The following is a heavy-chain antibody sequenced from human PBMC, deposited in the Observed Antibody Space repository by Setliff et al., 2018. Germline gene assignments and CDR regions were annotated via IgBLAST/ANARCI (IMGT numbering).Heavy chain of an antibody. D-gene: IGHD3-9*01. CDR3: AIEPSIWTGAFDI. CDR2: VKSKTDGEAR. V-gene: IGHV3-15*01. J-gene: IGHJ3*02. Sequence: GSLRLSCAASGFTFTDAWMSWVRQAPGKGLEWVGRVKSKTDGEARDYAAPVKGRFTISRDSSKNTMYLHMNSLRPEDTAVYYCAIEPSIWTGAFDIRGQGTMVTVSS. CDR1: GFTFTDAW.